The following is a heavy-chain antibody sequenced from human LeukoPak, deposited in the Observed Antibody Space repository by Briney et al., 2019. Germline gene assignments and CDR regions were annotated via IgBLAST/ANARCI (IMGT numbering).Heavy chain of an antibody. V-gene: IGHV3-7*01. D-gene: IGHD2-21*01. J-gene: IGHJ3*02. CDR3: VRDSDYQRNSGGLYAHYDALDI. Sequence: GGSLRLSCAASEFTFSTFWTSWVRQAPGKGLEWVANIKADGSVKHYVDSVEGRFSISRDNARSSLYLQMNSLRAEDTAVYYCVRDSDYQRNSGGLYAHYDALDIWGHGTMVTVSS. CDR1: EFTFSTFW. CDR2: IKADGSVK.